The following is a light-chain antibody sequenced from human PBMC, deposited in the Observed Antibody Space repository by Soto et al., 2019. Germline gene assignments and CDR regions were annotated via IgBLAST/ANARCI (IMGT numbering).Light chain of an antibody. CDR2: GAS. CDR3: QQYDDWPWT. J-gene: IGKJ1*01. V-gene: IGKV3-15*01. CDR1: RNVFTK. Sequence: EKVMTQSPASLSVAPGEKATLACGASRNVFTKVAWYQQKPGQAPRLLIYGASTRATGIPGRFSGGGSGTEFTLTISSLQSEDVAFYYRQQYDDWPWTFGQGTKVEV.